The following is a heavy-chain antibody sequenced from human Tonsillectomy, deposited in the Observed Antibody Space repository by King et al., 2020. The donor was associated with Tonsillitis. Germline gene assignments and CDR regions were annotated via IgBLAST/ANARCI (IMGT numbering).Heavy chain of an antibody. D-gene: IGHD3-22*01. CDR2: INHSGST. V-gene: IGHV4-34*01. CDR3: ARTRYYYDSSGYLY. J-gene: IGHJ4*02. CDR1: GGSFSGYY. Sequence: VQLQQWGAGLLKPSETLSLTCAVYGGSFSGYYWSWIRQPPGKGLEWIGEINHSGSTNYNPSLESRVTISVDTSKNQFSLKLNSVTAADTAVYYCARTRYYYDSSGYLYWGQGTLVTVSS.